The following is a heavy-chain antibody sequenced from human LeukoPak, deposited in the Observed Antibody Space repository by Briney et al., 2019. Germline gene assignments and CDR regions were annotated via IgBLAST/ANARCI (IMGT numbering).Heavy chain of an antibody. CDR3: AKDVAAAGIRGTCFDY. CDR2: INGDGSAT. D-gene: IGHD6-13*01. CDR1: GFTFSGHW. V-gene: IGHV3-74*01. Sequence: HPGGSLRLSCAASGFTFSGHWMYWLRQAPGKGLAWVSRINGDGSATNYADSMEGRFTISRDNSKNTLYLQMNSLRAEDTAVYYCAKDVAAAGIRGTCFDYWGQGTLVTVSS. J-gene: IGHJ4*02.